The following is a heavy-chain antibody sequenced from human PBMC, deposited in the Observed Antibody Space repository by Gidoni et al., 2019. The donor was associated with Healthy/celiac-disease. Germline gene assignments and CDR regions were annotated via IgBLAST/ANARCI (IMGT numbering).Heavy chain of an antibody. V-gene: IGHV5-10-1*03. Sequence: EVPLVQSGAEVKKPGASLRISCKGSGYRFTSYWISWVRQMPGKGLEWMGRIDPSDSYTNYSPSFQGHVTSSADKSISTAYRQWSSLKASDTAMDYCASLGDTAMVPHYWGQGTLVTVSS. D-gene: IGHD5-18*01. CDR1: GYRFTSYW. CDR3: ASLGDTAMVPHY. J-gene: IGHJ4*02. CDR2: IDPSDSYT.